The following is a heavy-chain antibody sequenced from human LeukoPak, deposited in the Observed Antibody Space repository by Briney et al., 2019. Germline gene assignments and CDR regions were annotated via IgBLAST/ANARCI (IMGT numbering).Heavy chain of an antibody. Sequence: PGGSLRLSCAASGFTFSSYGMHWVRQAPGKGLEWVAVISYDGSNKYYADSVKGRFTISRDNSKNTLYLQMNSLRAEDTAVYYCAARGYYYDTLDYWGQGTLVTVSS. CDR3: AARGYYYDTLDY. CDR1: GFTFSSYG. D-gene: IGHD3-22*01. V-gene: IGHV3-30*03. CDR2: ISYDGSNK. J-gene: IGHJ4*02.